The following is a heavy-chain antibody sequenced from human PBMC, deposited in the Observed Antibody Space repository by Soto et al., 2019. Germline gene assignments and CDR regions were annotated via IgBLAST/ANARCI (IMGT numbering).Heavy chain of an antibody. Sequence: QVQLVQSGAEVRKPGSSVKVSCKASGGPFSSDAVSWARQAPGQGLEWMGGLIPILGTTHYAQKFQGRVTITADASTNTAYMELSSLRSDDTAVYYCARASGYVSGWYHDYWGQGTRVTVSS. V-gene: IGHV1-69*01. D-gene: IGHD6-19*01. CDR2: LIPILGTT. CDR1: GGPFSSDA. CDR3: ARASGYVSGWYHDY. J-gene: IGHJ4*02.